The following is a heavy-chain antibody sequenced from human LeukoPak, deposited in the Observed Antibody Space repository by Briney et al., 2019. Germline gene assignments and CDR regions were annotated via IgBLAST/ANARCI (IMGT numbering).Heavy chain of an antibody. CDR1: GGSITSSAYY. CDR3: ARDMGIDGDYFDY. V-gene: IGHV4-30-4*08. D-gene: IGHD4-17*01. Sequence: PSETLSLTCTVSGGSITSSAYYWGWIRQPPGKGLEWIGYIYYSGSTYYNPSVKSRVSISVDTSKNQFSLKLNSVTAADTAVYYCARDMGIDGDYFDYWGQGTLVTVSS. CDR2: IYYSGST. J-gene: IGHJ4*02.